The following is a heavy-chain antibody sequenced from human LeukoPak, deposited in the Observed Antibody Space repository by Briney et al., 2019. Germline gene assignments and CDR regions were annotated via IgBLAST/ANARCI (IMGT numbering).Heavy chain of an antibody. CDR1: GGTFNTYA. CDR3: ASYYYGSGNLLLQPFEYFQH. CDR2: IIPAFATR. Sequence: GASVKVSFKASGGTFNTYAISWVRQAPGQGLEWMGGIIPAFATRNYAQKFQGRVTITADESTSTAYMELSSLRSEDTAVYYCASYYYGSGNLLLQPFEYFQHWGQGTLVTVSS. J-gene: IGHJ1*01. D-gene: IGHD3-10*01. V-gene: IGHV1-69*13.